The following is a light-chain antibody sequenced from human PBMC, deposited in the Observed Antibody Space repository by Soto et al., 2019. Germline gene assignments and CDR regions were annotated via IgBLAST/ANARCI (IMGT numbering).Light chain of an antibody. CDR2: AAS. CDR1: QTISNY. Sequence: DIQMTQSPSSLSASVGDRVTITCRASQTISNYLNWYQQQPGKAPKLLIYAASSLQSGVPSRFSGSGSGKYLAVAISSLQPEDFATYHCQQCYSSQLTVGGGTKVDIK. CDR3: QQCYSSQLT. J-gene: IGKJ4*01. V-gene: IGKV1-39*01.